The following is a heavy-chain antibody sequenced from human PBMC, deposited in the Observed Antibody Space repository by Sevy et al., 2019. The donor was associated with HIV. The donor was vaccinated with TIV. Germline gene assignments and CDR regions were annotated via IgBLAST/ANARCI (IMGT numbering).Heavy chain of an antibody. CDR3: ARVTAYSSNWNDWYDP. Sequence: GESLKISCKGSGYSFTSYWIGWVRQMPGKGLEWMGIIYPGDSVTRYSPSFQGQVTISAEKSISTAYLQWSSLKASDTAMYYCARVTAYSSNWNDWYDPWGQGTLVTVSS. D-gene: IGHD6-13*01. CDR1: GYSFTSYW. CDR2: IYPGDSVT. J-gene: IGHJ5*02. V-gene: IGHV5-51*01.